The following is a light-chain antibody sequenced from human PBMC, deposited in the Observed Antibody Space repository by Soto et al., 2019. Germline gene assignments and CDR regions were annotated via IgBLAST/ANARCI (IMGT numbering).Light chain of an antibody. J-gene: IGKJ1*01. CDR1: QSVSSN. V-gene: IGKV3-15*01. CDR3: QQYNNWPRT. CDR2: GAS. Sequence: ILMTQSPSTLSVSPGERATLSCRASQSVSSNLAWYQQKPGQAPRLLIYGASTRATGIPARFSGSGSGTEFTLPISSLQSEDFAVYYCQQYNNWPRTFGQGTKV.